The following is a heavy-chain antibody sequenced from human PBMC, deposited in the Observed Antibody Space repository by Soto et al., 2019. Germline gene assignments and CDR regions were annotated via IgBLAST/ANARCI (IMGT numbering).Heavy chain of an antibody. D-gene: IGHD1-26*01. CDR3: ARWEAGGHFDY. V-gene: IGHV3-33*01. CDR1: GFTFSSYG. CDR2: IWYDGSNK. Sequence: QVQLVESGGGVVQPGRSLRLSCAASGFTFSSYGMHWVRQAPGKGLEWVAVIWYDGSNKYYADSVKGRFTISRDNSKNTLYLQMNSLRAEDTAVYYCARWEAGGHFDYWGQGTLVTVSS. J-gene: IGHJ4*02.